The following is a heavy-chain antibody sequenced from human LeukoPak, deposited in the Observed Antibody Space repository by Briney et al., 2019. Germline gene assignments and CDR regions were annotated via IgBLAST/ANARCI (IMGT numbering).Heavy chain of an antibody. Sequence: GRSLRLSCAVSGYSFSSHGMHWVRQAPGKGLEWVAAIWYDGSYKYYADSVKGRFTISRDNSKNMLYLQMDSLRAEDTALYYCARLWGSVSGYFDYWGQGTLITVSS. J-gene: IGHJ4*02. D-gene: IGHD2-21*01. V-gene: IGHV3-33*01. CDR1: GYSFSSHG. CDR2: IWYDGSYK. CDR3: ARLWGSVSGYFDY.